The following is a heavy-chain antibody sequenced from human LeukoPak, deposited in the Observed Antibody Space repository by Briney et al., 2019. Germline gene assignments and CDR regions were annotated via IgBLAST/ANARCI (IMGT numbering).Heavy chain of an antibody. J-gene: IGHJ4*02. CDR2: INHGGST. Sequence: IPSETLSLTCAVYGGSFSGYYWSWIRQPRGKGLEWIGEINHGGSTNYNPSLKSRVTISVDTSKNQFSLKLSSVTAADTAVYYCARGLYSSLVYWSQGTLVTVSS. D-gene: IGHD6-6*01. V-gene: IGHV4-34*01. CDR1: GGSFSGYY. CDR3: ARGLYSSLVY.